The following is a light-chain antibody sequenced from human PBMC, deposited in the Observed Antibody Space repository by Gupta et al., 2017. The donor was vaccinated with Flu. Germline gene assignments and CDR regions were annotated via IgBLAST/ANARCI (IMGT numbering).Light chain of an antibody. Sequence: QSVLTQPPSMSATPGQTISISCSGGTSNIGIYTVNWYQQFPGLDHKLSRECNDQRPSVVPGRFSASKAGTSASLIISGIQFEDESDDDCDTRDDDISGWVFGGGTKLTVL. CDR1: TSNIGIYT. CDR3: DTRDDDISGWV. CDR2: CND. V-gene: IGLV1-44*01. J-gene: IGLJ3*02.